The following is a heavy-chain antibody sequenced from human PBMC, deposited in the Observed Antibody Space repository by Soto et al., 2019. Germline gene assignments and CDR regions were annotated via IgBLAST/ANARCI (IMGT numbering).Heavy chain of an antibody. Sequence: RRLSCAASGFTFSSYAMSWVRQAPGKGLEWVSAISGSGGSTYYADSVKGRFTISRDNSKKTLYLQMNSLRAEDTAVYYCAKDPLYSYGMDVWGQGTKVTVYS. CDR1: GFTFSSYA. CDR3: AKDPLYSYGMDV. J-gene: IGHJ6*02. D-gene: IGHD1-26*01. V-gene: IGHV3-23*01. CDR2: ISGSGGST.